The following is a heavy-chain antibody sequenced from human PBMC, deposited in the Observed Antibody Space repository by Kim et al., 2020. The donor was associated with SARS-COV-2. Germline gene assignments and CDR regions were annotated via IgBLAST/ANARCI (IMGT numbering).Heavy chain of an antibody. V-gene: IGHV3-23*01. CDR3: AKLAYDDNFCA. J-gene: IGHJ1*01. Sequence: TQNADPVKGRFTIPKDNSKSTLHLKMNSLRAEDTAVYYCAKLAYDDNFCAWGQGTLVTVSS. CDR2: T. D-gene: IGHD3-9*01.